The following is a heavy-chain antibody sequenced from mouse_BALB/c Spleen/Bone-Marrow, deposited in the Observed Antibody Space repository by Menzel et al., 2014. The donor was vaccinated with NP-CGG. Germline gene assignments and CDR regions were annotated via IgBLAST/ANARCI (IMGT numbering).Heavy chain of an antibody. CDR1: GFTFNNYG. Sequence: EVKLVESGGGLVQPGGSLKVSCAASGFTFNNYGMSWVRQTPDKRLGLVATINRNGGSSYYPDSVKGRFTISRDNAKNTLYLQMSSLKSEDTAIYYCSRGNYGNYVDYFDYWGQGTTLTVSS. J-gene: IGHJ2*01. CDR2: INRNGGSS. V-gene: IGHV5-6-3*01. CDR3: SRGNYGNYVDYFDY. D-gene: IGHD2-1*01.